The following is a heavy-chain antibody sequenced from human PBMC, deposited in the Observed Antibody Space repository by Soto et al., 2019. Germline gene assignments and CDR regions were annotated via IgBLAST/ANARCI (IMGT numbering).Heavy chain of an antibody. CDR2: INPNSGGT. D-gene: IGHD3-3*01. V-gene: IGHV1-2*02. CDR3: ARDLLRFLEWLSGYYYYYGMDV. J-gene: IGHJ6*02. CDR1: GYTFTGYY. Sequence: GASVKVSCKASGYTFTGYYMHWVRQAPGQGLEWMGWINPNSGGTNYAQKFQGRVTMTRDTSISTAYMELSRLRSDDTAVYYCARDLLRFLEWLSGYYYYYGMDVWGQGTTVTVSS.